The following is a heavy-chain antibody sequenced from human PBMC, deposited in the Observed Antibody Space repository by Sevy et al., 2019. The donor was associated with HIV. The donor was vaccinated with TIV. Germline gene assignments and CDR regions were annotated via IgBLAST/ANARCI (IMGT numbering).Heavy chain of an antibody. CDR2: IWYDGSSK. V-gene: IGHV3-33*01. CDR1: GFTFSSYG. Sequence: GGSLILSCAASGFTFSSYGMHWVRQAPGKGLEWVAVIWYDGSSKYYADSVKGRFTISRDNSKKTVYLQMNSLRAEDTAVYYCARDKLLPVMVTMVRGALSYYFDYWGQGTLVTVSS. D-gene: IGHD3-10*01. CDR3: ARDKLLPVMVTMVRGALSYYFDY. J-gene: IGHJ4*02.